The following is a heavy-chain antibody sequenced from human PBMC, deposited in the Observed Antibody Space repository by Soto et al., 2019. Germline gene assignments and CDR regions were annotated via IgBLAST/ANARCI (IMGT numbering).Heavy chain of an antibody. CDR2: IDPRDSET. J-gene: IGHJ6*02. Sequence: PGESLKISCKASGYSFSSYWIGWVRQMPGKGLEWMGIIDPRDSETRYSPSFQGQVTISVDKFINTAYLQWSSLKASDTAMYYCATASTNYYYYYGMDAWGQRTTVTVSS. CDR1: GYSFSSYW. CDR3: ATASTNYYYYYGMDA. V-gene: IGHV5-51*01.